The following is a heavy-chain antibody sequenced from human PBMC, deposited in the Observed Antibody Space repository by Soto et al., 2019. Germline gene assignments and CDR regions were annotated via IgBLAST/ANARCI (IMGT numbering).Heavy chain of an antibody. V-gene: IGHV4-4*07. CDR3: ARLSQTMEQQLVYFYYGMDV. CDR1: EGSISSYD. CDR2: IYTSGST. Sequence: SETLCHRCTVAEGSISSYDWSWIRQTDGKGLEWIGRIYTSGSTNYNPSLKSRVTMSVDTSKNQFSLKLSFVTAADTAVYYCARLSQTMEQQLVYFYYGMDVWGQGTTVTVFS. J-gene: IGHJ6*02. D-gene: IGHD6-13*01.